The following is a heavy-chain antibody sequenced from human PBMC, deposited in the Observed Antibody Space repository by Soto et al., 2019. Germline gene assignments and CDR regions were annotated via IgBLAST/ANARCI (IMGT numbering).Heavy chain of an antibody. V-gene: IGHV1-69*12. D-gene: IGHD5-12*01. CDR1: GGTFSSYT. J-gene: IGHJ2*01. Sequence: QVQLVQSGAEVKKPGSSVTVSCKASGGTFSSYTISWVRQAPGQGLEWMGGIIPIFGTANYAQKFQGRVPIPAHESTRTADMELSSLRSEDTAVYYCARGNHRWLQLWYFDLWGRGTLVTVSS. CDR2: IIPIFGTA. CDR3: ARGNHRWLQLWYFDL.